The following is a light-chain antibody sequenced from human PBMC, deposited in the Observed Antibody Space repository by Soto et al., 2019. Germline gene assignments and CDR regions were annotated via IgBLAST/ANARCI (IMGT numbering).Light chain of an antibody. V-gene: IGLV2-14*01. J-gene: IGLJ1*01. CDR3: SSYTSSSTLV. CDR1: SSDVGGYNY. Sequence: QCVLTQPASESGSPGQSITISCTGTSSDVGGYNYVSWYQQHPGKAPKLMIYEVSNRPSGVSNRFSGSKSGNTASLTISGLQAEDEADYYCSSYTSSSTLVFGTGTKLTVL. CDR2: EVS.